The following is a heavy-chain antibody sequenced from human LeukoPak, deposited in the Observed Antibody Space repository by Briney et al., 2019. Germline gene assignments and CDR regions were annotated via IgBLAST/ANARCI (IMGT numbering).Heavy chain of an antibody. Sequence: SETLSLTCAVYGGSFSGYYWSWIRQPPRQGLERIGEINHSGSTNYNPSLKSRVTISVDTSKNQFSLKLSSVTAADTAVYYCAQIGYCSSTSCPKPSDYWGQGTLVTVSS. CDR1: GGSFSGYY. CDR2: INHSGST. J-gene: IGHJ4*02. V-gene: IGHV4-34*01. CDR3: AQIGYCSSTSCPKPSDY. D-gene: IGHD2-2*01.